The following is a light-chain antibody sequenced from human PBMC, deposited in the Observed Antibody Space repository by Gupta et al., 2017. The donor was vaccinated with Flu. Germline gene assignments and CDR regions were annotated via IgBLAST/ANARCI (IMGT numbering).Light chain of an antibody. Sequence: AIRITPSPSSLSASTGDRVTITCRASQGISSYLAWYQQKPGKAPKILIYAASTLQSGVPSRFCGSGSGTDFTPTISCLQPEDFATYYCQQYYSYTRTFGQGTKVEIK. CDR1: QGISSY. CDR3: QQYYSYTRT. V-gene: IGKV1-8*01. J-gene: IGKJ1*01. CDR2: AAS.